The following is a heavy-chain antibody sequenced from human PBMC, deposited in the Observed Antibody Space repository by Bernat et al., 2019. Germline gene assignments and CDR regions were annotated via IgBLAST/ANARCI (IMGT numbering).Heavy chain of an antibody. CDR3: ARDRDSSGWCASYYYYGMDV. Sequence: EVQLVESGGGLVQPGGSLRLSCAASGFTFSSYWMSWVRQAPGKGLEWVANIKQDGSEKYYVDSVKGRFTISRDNAKNSLYLQMNSLRAEDTAVYYCARDRDSSGWCASYYYYGMDVWGQGTTVTVSS. CDR2: IKQDGSEK. D-gene: IGHD6-19*01. V-gene: IGHV3-7*03. J-gene: IGHJ6*02. CDR1: GFTFSSYW.